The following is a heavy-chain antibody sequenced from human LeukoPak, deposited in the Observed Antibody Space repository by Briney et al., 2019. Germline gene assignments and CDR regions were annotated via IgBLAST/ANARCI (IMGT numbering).Heavy chain of an antibody. CDR3: ARGSGTMIVVVKAFDI. Sequence: SVKVSCRASGGTFSSYAISWVRQAPGQGLEWMGRIIPILGIANYAQKFQGRVTITADKSTSTAYMELSSLRSEDTAVYYCARGSGTMIVVVKAFDIWGQGTMVTVSS. D-gene: IGHD3-22*01. V-gene: IGHV1-69*04. CDR2: IIPILGIA. J-gene: IGHJ3*02. CDR1: GGTFSSYA.